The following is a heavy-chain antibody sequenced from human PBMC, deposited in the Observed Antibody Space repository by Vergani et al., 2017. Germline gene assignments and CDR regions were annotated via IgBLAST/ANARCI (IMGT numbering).Heavy chain of an antibody. Sequence: EVQLVESGGGLVQPGGSLRLSCAASGFTFSSYWMSWVRQAPGKGLEWVANIKQDGSEKYYVDSVKGRFTISRDNAKNSLYLQMNSLRAEDTAVYYCARDRHQFYSSSPHYYYYGMDVWGQGTTVTVSS. CDR1: GFTFSSYW. J-gene: IGHJ6*02. D-gene: IGHD6-13*01. V-gene: IGHV3-7*04. CDR2: IKQDGSEK. CDR3: ARDRHQFYSSSPHYYYYGMDV.